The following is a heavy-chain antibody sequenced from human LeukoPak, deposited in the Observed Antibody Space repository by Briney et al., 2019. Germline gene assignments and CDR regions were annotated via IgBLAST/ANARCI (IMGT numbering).Heavy chain of an antibody. Sequence: ASVKVSCKASGGTFSSYAISWVRQAPGQGLEWMGIINPSGGSTSYAQKFQGRVTMTRDTSTSTVYMELSSLRSEDTAVYYCAREYYDSSGFDYWGQGTLVTVSS. J-gene: IGHJ4*02. CDR1: GGTFSSYA. D-gene: IGHD3-22*01. CDR3: AREYYDSSGFDY. V-gene: IGHV1-46*01. CDR2: INPSGGST.